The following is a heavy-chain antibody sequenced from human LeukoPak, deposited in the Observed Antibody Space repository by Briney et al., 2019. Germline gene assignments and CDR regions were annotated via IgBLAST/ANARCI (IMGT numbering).Heavy chain of an antibody. CDR3: ARDGGYYGSGSYYKI. Sequence: PPETLSLTCTVPGGSISSSSYYWGWIRQPPGKGLEWIGSIYYSGSTYYNPSLKSRVTISVDTSKNQFSLKLSSVTAADTAVYYCARDGGYYGSGSYYKIWGQGTLVTVSS. CDR1: GGSISSSSYY. CDR2: IYYSGST. V-gene: IGHV4-39*07. J-gene: IGHJ4*02. D-gene: IGHD3-10*01.